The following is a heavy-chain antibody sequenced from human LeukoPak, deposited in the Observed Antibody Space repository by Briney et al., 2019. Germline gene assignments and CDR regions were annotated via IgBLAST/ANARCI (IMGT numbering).Heavy chain of an antibody. CDR1: GDSLTGYY. J-gene: IGHJ3*02. D-gene: IGHD1-1*01. V-gene: IGHV4-39*07. Sequence: SETLSLTCTVSGDSLTGYYWGWIRQPPGKGLEWIGNIYYTGNTYYNPSLKSRVTISVDASKNQFSLKLSSVTAADTAVYYCARATKRQLLGAFDIWGQGTMVTASS. CDR2: IYYTGNT. CDR3: ARATKRQLLGAFDI.